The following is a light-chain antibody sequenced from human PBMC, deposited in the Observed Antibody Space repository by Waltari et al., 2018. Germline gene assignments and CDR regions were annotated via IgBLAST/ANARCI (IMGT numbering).Light chain of an antibody. CDR3: LLSYSGARLYV. CDR1: TGPVPSGHY. Sequence: QAVVTQEPSLTVSPGGTVTLTCGPSTGPVPSGHYPYWFQQKPGQAPRTLIYDTSNKHSWTPDRFSGSLLGGKAALTLSGAQPEDEAEYYCLLSYSGARLYVFGTGTKVTVL. CDR2: DTS. J-gene: IGLJ1*01. V-gene: IGLV7-46*01.